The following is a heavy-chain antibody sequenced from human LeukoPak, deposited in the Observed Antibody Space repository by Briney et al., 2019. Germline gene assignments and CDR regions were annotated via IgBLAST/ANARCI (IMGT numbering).Heavy chain of an antibody. Sequence: GGSLRLSCAASGFTFSSYRMSWVRQAPGKGLEWVANIKQDGSETYYVDSVEGRFTASRDNAESSLYLQMTSLRVEDTAVYYCAKFTPRGSSDAFDIWGQGTMVTVSS. CDR2: IKQDGSET. V-gene: IGHV3-7*01. CDR3: AKFTPRGSSDAFDI. CDR1: GFTFSSYR. J-gene: IGHJ3*02. D-gene: IGHD6-19*01.